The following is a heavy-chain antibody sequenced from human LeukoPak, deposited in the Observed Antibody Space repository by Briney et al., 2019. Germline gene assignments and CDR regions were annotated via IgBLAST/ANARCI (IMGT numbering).Heavy chain of an antibody. CDR2: IYYSGST. V-gene: IGHV4-59*01. CDR1: GGSISSYY. J-gene: IGHJ6*02. D-gene: IGHD6-6*01. CDR3: ARDEPAYSSSSYYYGMDV. Sequence: PSETLSLTCTVSGGSISSYYWSWIRQPPGKGLEWIGYIYYSGSTNYNPSLKSRVTISVDTSKNQFSLKLSSVTAADTAVYYCARDEPAYSSSSYYYGMDVWGQGTTVTVSS.